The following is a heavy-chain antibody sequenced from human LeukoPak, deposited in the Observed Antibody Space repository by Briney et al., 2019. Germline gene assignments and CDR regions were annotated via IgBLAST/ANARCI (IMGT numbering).Heavy chain of an antibody. Sequence: SETLSLTCTVSGGSISSYYWSWIRQPPGKGLEWIGYIYYSGSTNYNPSLKSRVTISVDTSKNQFSLKLSSVTAADTAVYYCARGGSSGSRKAYHFDYWGQGTLVTVSS. CDR3: ARGGSSGSRKAYHFDY. J-gene: IGHJ4*02. D-gene: IGHD3-22*01. V-gene: IGHV4-59*08. CDR2: IYYSGST. CDR1: GGSISSYY.